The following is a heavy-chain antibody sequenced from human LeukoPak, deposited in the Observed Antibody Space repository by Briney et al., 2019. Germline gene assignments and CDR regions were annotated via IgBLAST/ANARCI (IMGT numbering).Heavy chain of an antibody. CDR3: ARDLDWILFDY. V-gene: IGHV3-74*03. J-gene: IGHJ4*02. D-gene: IGHD3-9*01. CDR2: IRPEGTTT. CDR1: GFTFSIYW. Sequence: GGSLRLSCAAAGFTFSIYWMHWVRQARGKGLVWVSRIRPEGTTTAYADSVKGRFTISRDNAKNTLFLQMNSLSAEDTAVYYCARDLDWILFDYWGQGALVTVSS.